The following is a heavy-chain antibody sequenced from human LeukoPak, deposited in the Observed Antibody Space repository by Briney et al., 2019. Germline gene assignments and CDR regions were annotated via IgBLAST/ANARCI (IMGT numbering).Heavy chain of an antibody. CDR1: VRTVSSHA. CDR3: ARDGLAITGTTGYFDF. D-gene: IGHD1-7*01. Sequence: SVKVSCKASVRTVSSHAISWVRQAPGQGLEWVGGIIPVFGTANYAQKFQGRVTITADDSTGTVYMELSSLRSEDTAVYYCARDGLAITGTTGYFDFWGQGTLVTVSS. CDR2: IIPVFGTA. V-gene: IGHV1-69*01. J-gene: IGHJ4*02.